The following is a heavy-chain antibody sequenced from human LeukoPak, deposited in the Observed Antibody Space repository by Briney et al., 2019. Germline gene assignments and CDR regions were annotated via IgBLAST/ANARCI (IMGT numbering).Heavy chain of an antibody. D-gene: IGHD3-3*01. V-gene: IGHV3-7*01. CDR2: VKRDGSEK. J-gene: IGHJ4*02. CDR3: AKYDVWSGFSYDC. Sequence: GGSLRLSCAASGFTFSSFWMSWLRQAPGKGLEWVANVKRDGSEKYYVDSLKGRFTISRDNAKNSLYLEMNRLTVEDTAVYYCAKYDVWSGFSYDCWGQGTLATVSS. CDR1: GFTFSSFW.